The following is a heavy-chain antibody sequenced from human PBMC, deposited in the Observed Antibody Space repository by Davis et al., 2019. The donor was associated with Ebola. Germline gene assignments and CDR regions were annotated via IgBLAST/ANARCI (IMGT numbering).Heavy chain of an antibody. CDR3: ARGTHGGSSSGWVYYYYGMDV. CDR1: GFTFSDHY. CDR2: ISSSSSYT. J-gene: IGHJ6*04. V-gene: IGHV3-11*06. D-gene: IGHD6-6*01. Sequence: GESLKISCAASGFTFSDHYMSWFRHAPGKGLEWVSYISSSSSYTNYADSVKGRLTISRDNAKNSLYLQMNSLRAEDTAVYYCARGTHGGSSSGWVYYYYGMDVWGKGTTVTVSS.